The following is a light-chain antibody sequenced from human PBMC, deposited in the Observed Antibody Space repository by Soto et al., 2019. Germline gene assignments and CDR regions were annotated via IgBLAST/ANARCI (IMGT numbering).Light chain of an antibody. CDR3: QQYNSYWT. CDR2: KAS. V-gene: IGKV1-5*03. CDR1: QTISTW. Sequence: DIQMTQSPSTLSASVGDRVTITCRASQTISTWLAWYQQKPGKAPKLLIYKASILESGVPSRFSGSESGTGFTLTISSLQPEDFATYYCQQYNSYWTFAQGTKVDIK. J-gene: IGKJ1*01.